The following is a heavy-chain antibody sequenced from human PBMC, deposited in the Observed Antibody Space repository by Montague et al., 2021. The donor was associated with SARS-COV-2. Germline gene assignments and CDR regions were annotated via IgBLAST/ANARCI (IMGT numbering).Heavy chain of an antibody. CDR2: ILHTEST. D-gene: IGHD3/OR15-3a*01. Sequence: SETLSLTCTVSGGSIESGNWWSWVRQTPGKGLEWIGEILHTESTNFNPSLKTRVAMSVDKSRNQFSLKLTSLTAADTAVYYCATGINYYDFLALQSWDQGALVIVSS. J-gene: IGHJ4*02. CDR3: ATGINYYDFLALQS. V-gene: IGHV4-4*02. CDR1: GGSIESGNW.